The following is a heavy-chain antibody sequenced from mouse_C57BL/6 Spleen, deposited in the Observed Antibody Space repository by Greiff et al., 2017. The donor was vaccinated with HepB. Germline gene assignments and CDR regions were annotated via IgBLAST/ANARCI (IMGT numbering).Heavy chain of an antibody. Sequence: QVQLKQPGAELVKPGASVKMSCKASGYTFTSYWITWVKQRPGQGLEWIGDIYPGSGSTNYNEKFKSKATLTVDTSSSTAYMQLSSLTSEDSAVYYCARADYSNYPWYFDVWGTGTTVTVSS. CDR1: GYTFTSYW. D-gene: IGHD2-5*01. CDR2: IYPGSGST. CDR3: ARADYSNYPWYFDV. J-gene: IGHJ1*03. V-gene: IGHV1-55*01.